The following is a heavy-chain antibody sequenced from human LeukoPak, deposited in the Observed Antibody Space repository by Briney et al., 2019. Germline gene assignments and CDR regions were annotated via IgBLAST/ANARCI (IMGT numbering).Heavy chain of an antibody. J-gene: IGHJ4*02. D-gene: IGHD6-19*01. Sequence: PGGSLRLSCAASGFTFSSYSMKWVRQAPGKGLEWVSSISSSSTYIYYADSVKGRFTISRDNAKNSLYLQMNSLRAEDTAIYYCARGDSGSFDYWGQGTLVTVSS. CDR3: ARGDSGSFDY. CDR2: ISSSSTYI. CDR1: GFTFSSYS. V-gene: IGHV3-21*01.